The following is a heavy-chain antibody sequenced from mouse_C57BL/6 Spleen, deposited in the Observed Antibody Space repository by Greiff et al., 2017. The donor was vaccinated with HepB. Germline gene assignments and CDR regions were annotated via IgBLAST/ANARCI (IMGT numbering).Heavy chain of an antibody. CDR2: IHPNSGST. CDR3: ARSHYGNYFDY. CDR1: GYTFTSYW. J-gene: IGHJ2*01. V-gene: IGHV1-64*01. D-gene: IGHD2-1*01. Sequence: QVQLKESGAELVKPGASVKLSCKASGYTFTSYWMHWVKQRPGQGLEWIGMIHPNSGSTNYNEKFKSKATLTVDKSSSTAYMQLSSLTSEDSAVYYCARSHYGNYFDYWGQGTTLTVSS.